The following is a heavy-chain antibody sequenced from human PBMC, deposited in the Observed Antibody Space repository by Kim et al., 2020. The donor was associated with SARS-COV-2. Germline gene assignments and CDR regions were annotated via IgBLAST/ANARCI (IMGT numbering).Heavy chain of an antibody. Sequence: GGSLRLSCEASGFTFSNYPMGWVRQAPGKGLEWVSLIDGSGGGRYYAASVKGRFTISRDNAKNSLSLQMNSLRAEDTALYYCAKELRTDTSSLDYWGQGTLVTVSS. CDR1: GFTFSNYP. J-gene: IGHJ4*02. CDR2: IDGSGGGR. D-gene: IGHD6-6*01. V-gene: IGHV3-23*01. CDR3: AKELRTDTSSLDY.